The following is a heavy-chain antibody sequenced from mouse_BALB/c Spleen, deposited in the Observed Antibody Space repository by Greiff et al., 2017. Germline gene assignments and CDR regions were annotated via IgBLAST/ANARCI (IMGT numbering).Heavy chain of an antibody. Sequence: EVQGVESGGGLVKLGGSLKLSCAASGFTFSSYYMSWVRQTPEKRLELVAAINSNGGSTYYPDTVKGRFTISRDNAKNTLYLQMSSLKSEDTALYYCARYYYGSSYDYWGQGTTLTVSS. CDR1: GFTFSSYY. CDR3: ARYYYGSSYDY. J-gene: IGHJ2*01. V-gene: IGHV5-6-2*01. CDR2: INSNGGST. D-gene: IGHD1-1*01.